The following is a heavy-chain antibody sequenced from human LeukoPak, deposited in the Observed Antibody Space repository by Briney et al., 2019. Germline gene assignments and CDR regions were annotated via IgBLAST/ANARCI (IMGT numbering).Heavy chain of an antibody. CDR2: IIPIFGTI. CDR1: GYTFTGYY. CDR3: ARGYPSRNIVVVPGAMAGWYHNYYYMDV. D-gene: IGHD2-2*01. V-gene: IGHV1-69*13. J-gene: IGHJ6*03. Sequence: GASVKVSCKASGYTFTGYYMHWVRQAPGQGLEWMGGIIPIFGTINYAQNFQGRVTITADESTSTAYMELSSLRSEDTAVYYCARGYPSRNIVVVPGAMAGWYHNYYYMDVWGKGTTVTISS.